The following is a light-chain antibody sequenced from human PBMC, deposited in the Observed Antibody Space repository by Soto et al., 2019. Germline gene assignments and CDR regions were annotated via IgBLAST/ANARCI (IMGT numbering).Light chain of an antibody. CDR1: QSVFYSSNNKNY. J-gene: IGKJ4*01. CDR2: WAS. CDR3: QQYYSLPLT. Sequence: DIVMTQSPESLAVSLGERATINCKSSQSVFYSSNNKNYLTWYQQKPGQPPKLLIHWASTRESGVPDRFSGSGSATDFNLTISSLQAEDVAVYYCQQYYSLPLTFGGGTKVEIK. V-gene: IGKV4-1*01.